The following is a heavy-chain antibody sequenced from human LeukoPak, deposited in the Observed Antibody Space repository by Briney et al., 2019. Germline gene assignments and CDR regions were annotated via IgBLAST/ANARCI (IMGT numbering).Heavy chain of an antibody. Sequence: GGSLTLSCAASGFTVSSNYMSWVRQAPGKGLEWVSVIYSGGSTYYADSVKGRFTISRDNSKNTLYLQMSAEDTAVYYCERYGNYYDSSGYHIIDYWGQGTLVTVSS. CDR2: IYSGGST. D-gene: IGHD3-22*01. CDR1: GFTVSSNY. CDR3: ERYGNYYDSSGYHIIDY. V-gene: IGHV3-66*02. J-gene: IGHJ4*02.